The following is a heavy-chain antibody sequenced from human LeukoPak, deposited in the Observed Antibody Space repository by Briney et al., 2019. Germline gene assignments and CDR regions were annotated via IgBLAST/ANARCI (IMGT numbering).Heavy chain of an antibody. J-gene: IGHJ4*02. CDR1: GFTFSSYA. V-gene: IGHV3-7*01. CDR3: AREGSARYNYGYGFDY. D-gene: IGHD3-10*01. Sequence: GGSLRLSCAASGFTFSSYAMSWVRQAPGKGLEWVANINQDGSETYYVDSVKGRFTFSRDNAKNSLYLQMNSLRAEDTAVYYCAREGSARYNYGYGFDYWGRGTLVTVSS. CDR2: INQDGSET.